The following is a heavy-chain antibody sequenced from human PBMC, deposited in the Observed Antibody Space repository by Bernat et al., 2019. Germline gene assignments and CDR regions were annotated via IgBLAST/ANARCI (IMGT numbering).Heavy chain of an antibody. D-gene: IGHD2-2*01. J-gene: IGHJ5*02. CDR2: IYCSGST. CDR3: ARGGGVCSSTSCYAGWFDP. V-gene: IGHV4-59*01. Sequence: QVQLQESGPGLVKPSETLSLTCTVSGGSISSYYWSWIRQPPGKGLEWIGYIYCSGSTNYNPSLKSRVTISVDTSKSQFSLKLSSVTAADTAVYYCARGGGVCSSTSCYAGWFDPWGQGTLVTVSS. CDR1: GGSISSYY.